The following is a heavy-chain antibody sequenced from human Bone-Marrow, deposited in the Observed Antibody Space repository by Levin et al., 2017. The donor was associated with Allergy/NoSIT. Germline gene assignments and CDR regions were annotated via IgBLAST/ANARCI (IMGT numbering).Heavy chain of an antibody. D-gene: IGHD3-3*01. CDR1: GVSITYYY. J-gene: IGHJ4*02. CDR3: ARGEVFFGAVIMMRY. CDR2: VNSSGTT. Sequence: SQTLSLTCTVSGVSITYYYWNWIRQSPGKGLEWIGYVNSSGTTNYNPSLKSRVTISIDTSKNQFSLKLTSVTAADTAVYYCARGEVFFGAVIMMRYWGQGSLVTVSS. V-gene: IGHV4-59*01.